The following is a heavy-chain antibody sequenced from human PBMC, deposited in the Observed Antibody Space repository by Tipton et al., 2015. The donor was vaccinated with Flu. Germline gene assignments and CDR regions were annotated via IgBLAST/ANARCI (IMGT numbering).Heavy chain of an antibody. CDR2: IVRSGINT. CDR3: ARRYLDW. Sequence: SLRLSCTASGITFSSYAMSWVRQAPGKGLEWVSSIVRSGINTYYADSVKGRFTISRDNAKSSLYLQMNSLRVEDTAVYYCARRYLDWWGQGTLVTVSS. CDR1: GITFSSYA. J-gene: IGHJ4*02. D-gene: IGHD2-15*01. V-gene: IGHV3-21*01.